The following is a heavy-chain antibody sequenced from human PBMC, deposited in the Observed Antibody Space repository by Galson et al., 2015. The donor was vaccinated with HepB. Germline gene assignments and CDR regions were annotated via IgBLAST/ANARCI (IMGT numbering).Heavy chain of an antibody. J-gene: IGHJ6*03. CDR1: GGSISSYY. D-gene: IGHD3-3*01. CDR2: IYYSGST. CDR3: ARSAGTIFGVVIIDYYYYMDV. V-gene: IGHV4-59*01. Sequence: ETLSLTCTVSGGSISSYYWSWIRQPPGKGLEWIGYIYYSGSTNYNPSLKSRVTISVDTSKNQFSLKLSSVTAADTAVYYCARSAGTIFGVVIIDYYYYMDVWVKGTTVTVSS.